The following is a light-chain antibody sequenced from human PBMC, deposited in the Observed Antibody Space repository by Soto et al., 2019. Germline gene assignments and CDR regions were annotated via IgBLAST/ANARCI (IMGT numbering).Light chain of an antibody. V-gene: IGKV1-33*01. CDR1: QDISIY. CDR3: QHYDNLPYT. Sequence: DIQMTQSPSSMSASLGDRVTIACQASQDISIYLNWYQQKPGKAPKLLIYDASNLETGVPSRFSGSGSGTYFSFAISSLQPEDIATYYCQHYDNLPYTFGQGTKV. CDR2: DAS. J-gene: IGKJ2*01.